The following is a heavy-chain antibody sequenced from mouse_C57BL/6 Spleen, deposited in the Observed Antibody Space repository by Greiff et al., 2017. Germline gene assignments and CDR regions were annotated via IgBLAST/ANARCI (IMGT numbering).Heavy chain of an antibody. CDR3: ARSSVYYFDY. Sequence: QVQLKQPGAELVKPGASVKMSCKASGYTFTSYWITWVKQRPGQGLEWIGDIYPGSGSTNYNEKFKSKATLTVDTSSSTAYMQLSSLTSEDAAVYYCARSSVYYFDYWGQGTTLTVSS. V-gene: IGHV1-55*01. CDR1: GYTFTSYW. CDR2: IYPGSGST. J-gene: IGHJ2*01.